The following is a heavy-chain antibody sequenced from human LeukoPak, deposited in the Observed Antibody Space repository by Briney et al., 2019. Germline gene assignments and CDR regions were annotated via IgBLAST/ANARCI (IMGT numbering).Heavy chain of an antibody. Sequence: GGSLRLSWAASGFTFSDYYMSWIRQAPGKGLEWVSYISSSGSTIYYADSVKGRFTISRDNAKNSLYLQMNSLRAEDTAVYYCARAEDSSGYYSTFDYWGQGTLVTVSS. D-gene: IGHD3-22*01. J-gene: IGHJ4*02. CDR1: GFTFSDYY. CDR2: ISSSGSTI. V-gene: IGHV3-11*01. CDR3: ARAEDSSGYYSTFDY.